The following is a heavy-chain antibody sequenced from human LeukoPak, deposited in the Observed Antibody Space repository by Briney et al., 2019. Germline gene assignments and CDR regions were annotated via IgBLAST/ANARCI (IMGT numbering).Heavy chain of an antibody. Sequence: PGGSLRLSCAASGFTFSSYAMSWVRQAPGKGLEWVSGISGRGGSTYYADSVKGRFTISRDNSNNTLYLQMNSLRAEDTAVYYCAKDGLQQLVYFDFWGQGTLVTFSS. J-gene: IGHJ4*02. CDR2: ISGRGGST. CDR1: GFTFSSYA. CDR3: AKDGLQQLVYFDF. V-gene: IGHV3-23*01. D-gene: IGHD6-6*01.